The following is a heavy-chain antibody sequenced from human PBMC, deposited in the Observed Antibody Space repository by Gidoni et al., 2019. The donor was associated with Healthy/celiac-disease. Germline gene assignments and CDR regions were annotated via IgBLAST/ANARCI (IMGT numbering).Heavy chain of an antibody. CDR3: AGGYSYGLRLDFDY. J-gene: IGHJ4*02. CDR2: ISGSGGST. D-gene: IGHD5-18*01. Sequence: EVQLVESGGGLVQPGGSLRLYCAASGFTFSSDAMSWVRQAPGKGLEWVSAISGSGGSTYYADSVKGRFTISRDNSKNTLYLQMNSLRAEDTAVYYCAGGYSYGLRLDFDYWGQGTLVTVSS. V-gene: IGHV3-23*04. CDR1: GFTFSSDA.